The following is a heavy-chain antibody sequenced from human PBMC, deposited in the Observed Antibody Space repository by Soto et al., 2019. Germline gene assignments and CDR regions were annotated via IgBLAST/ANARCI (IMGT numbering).Heavy chain of an antibody. V-gene: IGHV3-30*18. J-gene: IGHJ4*02. CDR1: GFTFSSYG. CDR2: ISYDGSNK. D-gene: IGHD1-26*01. Sequence: QVQLVESGGGVVQPGRSLRLSCAASGFTFSSYGMHWVRQAPGKGLEWVAVISYDGSNKYYADSVKGRFTISRDNSKNTLYLQMNSLRAEDTAVYYCAKDLGIHDQWGYWGQGTLFTVSS. CDR3: AKDLGIHDQWGY.